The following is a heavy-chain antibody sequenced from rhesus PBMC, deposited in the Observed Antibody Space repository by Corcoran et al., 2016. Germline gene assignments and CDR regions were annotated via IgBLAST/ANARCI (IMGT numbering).Heavy chain of an antibody. Sequence: EVQLVESGGGLVQPGGSLRLSCAASGFTFSSYGMHWVSHAQGQWLEWVAVISNDGSKKYYADSGKDRCTISRDNAKNMLYLQMNNLKLEDMAVYYCARGGLSMNTVTPHFDYWGQGVLVTVSS. J-gene: IGHJ4*01. D-gene: IGHD4-23*01. V-gene: IGHV3-54*02. CDR3: ARGGLSMNTVTPHFDY. CDR2: ISNDGSKK. CDR1: GFTFSSYG.